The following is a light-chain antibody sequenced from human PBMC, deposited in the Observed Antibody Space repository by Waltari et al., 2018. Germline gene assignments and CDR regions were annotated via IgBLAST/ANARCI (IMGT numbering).Light chain of an antibody. J-gene: IGKJ1*01. Sequence: EIVMTQSPATLSVSPGERVTLSCRASQSVSSHLAWYQQKRGQAPRLLSYGASTRVTGIPARFSGSVSGTEFTLTISSLQPDDFATYYCQHYNSYWAFGQGTKVEIK. CDR3: QHYNSYWA. V-gene: IGKV3-15*01. CDR2: GAS. CDR1: QSVSSH.